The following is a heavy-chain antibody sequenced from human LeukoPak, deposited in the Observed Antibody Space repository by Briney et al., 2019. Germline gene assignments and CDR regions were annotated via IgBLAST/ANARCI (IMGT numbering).Heavy chain of an antibody. CDR2: IWYDGSNK. CDR3: ARDRVPWAVRGSRAPRYFQH. D-gene: IGHD1-26*01. Sequence: GGSLRLSRAASGFTFSSYGMHWVRQAPGKGLEWVAVIWYDGSNKYYADSVKGRFTISRDNSKNTLYLQMNSLRAEDTAVYYCARDRVPWAVRGSRAPRYFQHWGQGTLVTVSS. J-gene: IGHJ1*01. CDR1: GFTFSSYG. V-gene: IGHV3-33*01.